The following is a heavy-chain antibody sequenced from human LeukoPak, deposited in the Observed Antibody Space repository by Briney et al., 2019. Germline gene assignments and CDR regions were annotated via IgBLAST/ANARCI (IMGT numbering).Heavy chain of an antibody. CDR3: ARGRGGD. J-gene: IGHJ4*02. V-gene: IGHV3-53*01. CDR1: GVSVNRYF. Sequence: GGALRLSCAVSGVSVNRYFMGWGRQAPGKGLEWVSLISLEGLTYHAESVKGGFTISRDNSKNTLYLQMNRLRADDTAFYYCARGRGGDWRQGALVTVSS. D-gene: IGHD2-15*01. CDR2: ISLEGLT.